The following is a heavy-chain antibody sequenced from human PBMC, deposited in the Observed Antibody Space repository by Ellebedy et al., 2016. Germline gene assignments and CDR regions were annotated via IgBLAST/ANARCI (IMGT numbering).Heavy chain of an antibody. V-gene: IGHV3-48*04. CDR1: GFTFNRYA. CDR2: ITKSSSNI. D-gene: IGHD1-1*01. Sequence: GESLKISXTISGFTFNRYAMNWVRQAPGKGLEWVSYITKSSSNIYYADSVKGRFTISRDHAKNSLYLEMNSLRAEDTAEYFCTNDAFVVKTFEPVDYWGQGTWSPSP. J-gene: IGHJ4*02. CDR3: TNDAFVVKTFEPVDY.